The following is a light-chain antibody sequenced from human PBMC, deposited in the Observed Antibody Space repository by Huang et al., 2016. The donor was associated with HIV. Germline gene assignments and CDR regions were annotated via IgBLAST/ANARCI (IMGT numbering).Light chain of an antibody. Sequence: EIVLTQSSGTLALFPGERAILSCRASQSTSSSYLAWYQQKRGQPPRILISAASRRATGISDRFSGSGSGSDFTLTISRLEPEDFAVYFCQQYGRSPPLTFGGGTKVEMK. J-gene: IGKJ4*01. CDR3: QQYGRSPPLT. CDR2: AAS. V-gene: IGKV3-20*01. CDR1: QSTSSSY.